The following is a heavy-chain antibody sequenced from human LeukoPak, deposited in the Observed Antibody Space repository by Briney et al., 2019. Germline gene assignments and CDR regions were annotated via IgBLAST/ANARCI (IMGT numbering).Heavy chain of an antibody. Sequence: ASVKVSCKASGYTFTGYYMHWVRQAPGQGLEWMGWINPNSGRTNYAQKFQGRVTMTRDTSISTAYMELSRLRSDDTAVYYCARDLSRIVVVVAATFPLGYWGQGTLVTVSS. CDR1: GYTFTGYY. CDR2: INPNSGRT. V-gene: IGHV1-2*02. D-gene: IGHD2-15*01. CDR3: ARDLSRIVVVVAATFPLGY. J-gene: IGHJ4*02.